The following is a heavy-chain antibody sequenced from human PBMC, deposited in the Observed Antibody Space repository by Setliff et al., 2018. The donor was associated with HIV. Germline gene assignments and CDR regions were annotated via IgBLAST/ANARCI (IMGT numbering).Heavy chain of an antibody. J-gene: IGHJ5*02. Sequence: TLSLTCGLSGFYISRGHYWGWIRQPPGKALEWLARIDWDDDKYYSTSLKTRLTISRDTSKSQVVLTMTNVDPVDTATYYCAQLLLPLGAYNYETWGQGMLVTVSS. CDR1: GFYISRGHY. D-gene: IGHD1-1*01. CDR2: IDWDDDK. V-gene: IGHV2-70*11. CDR3: AQLLLPLGAYNYET.